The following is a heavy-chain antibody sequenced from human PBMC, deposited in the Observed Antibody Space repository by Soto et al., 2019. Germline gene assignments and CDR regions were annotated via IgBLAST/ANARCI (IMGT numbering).Heavy chain of an antibody. CDR3: ARDWMAGIAAAYDAFDI. CDR2: IKQDGSEK. V-gene: IGHV3-7*01. D-gene: IGHD6-13*01. J-gene: IGHJ3*02. Sequence: VWSLRLSCAASGFTFSSYCMSWVRQAPGKGLEWVANIKQDGSEKYYVDSVKGRFTISRDNAKNSLYLQMNSLRAEDTAVYYCARDWMAGIAAAYDAFDIWGQGTMVTVSS. CDR1: GFTFSSYC.